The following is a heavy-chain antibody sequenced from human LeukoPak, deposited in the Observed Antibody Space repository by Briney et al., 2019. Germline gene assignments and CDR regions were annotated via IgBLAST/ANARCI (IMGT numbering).Heavy chain of an antibody. D-gene: IGHD4/OR15-4a*01. CDR2: VHHSGRT. Sequence: SETLSLTCNVSGASIFNYYWSWIRQAPGKGLEWIGYVHHSGRTNSNPSLGSRVTMSVDTSTSQLSLNLTSVTTADTAVYFCAGDLGAKYGGQAPLVFVSS. J-gene: IGHJ1*01. V-gene: IGHV4-59*01. CDR3: AGDLGAKY. CDR1: GASIFNYY.